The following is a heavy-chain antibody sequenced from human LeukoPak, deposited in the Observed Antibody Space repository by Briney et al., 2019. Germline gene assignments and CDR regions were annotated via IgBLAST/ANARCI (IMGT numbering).Heavy chain of an antibody. CDR2: ISSSSSYI. CDR3: ARDGIAVAGFPFDY. J-gene: IGHJ4*02. V-gene: IGHV3-21*01. D-gene: IGHD6-19*01. Sequence: GGSLRLSCAASGFTFSSYGMNWVRQAPGKGLEWVSSISSSSSYIYYADSVKGRFTISRDNAKNSLYLQMNSLRAEDTAVYYCARDGIAVAGFPFDYWGQGTLVTVSS. CDR1: GFTFSSYG.